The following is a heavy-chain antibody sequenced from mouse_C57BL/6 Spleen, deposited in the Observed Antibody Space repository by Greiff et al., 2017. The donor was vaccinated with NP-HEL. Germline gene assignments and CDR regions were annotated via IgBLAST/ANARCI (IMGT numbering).Heavy chain of an antibody. Sequence: VQLQQSGPVLVKPGASVKMSCKASGYTFTDYYMNWVKQSHGKSLEWIGVINPYNGGTSYNQKFKGKATLTVDKSSSTAYMELNSLTSEDSAVYYCARDYDSYYAMDYWGQGTSVTVSS. CDR3: ARDYDSYYAMDY. V-gene: IGHV1-19*01. CDR2: INPYNGGT. D-gene: IGHD2-4*01. CDR1: GYTFTDYY. J-gene: IGHJ4*01.